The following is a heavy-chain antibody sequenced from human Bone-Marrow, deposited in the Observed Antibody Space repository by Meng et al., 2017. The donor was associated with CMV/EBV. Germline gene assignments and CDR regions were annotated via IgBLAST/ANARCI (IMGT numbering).Heavy chain of an antibody. CDR1: GFTFSSYG. Sequence: GESLKISCAASGFTFSSYGMHWVRQAPGKGLEWVAVISYDGSNKYYADSVKGRFTISRDNSKNTLYLQMNSLRAEDTAVYYCARDPRGSYQGIFDYWGQGTLVTVSS. CDR3: ARDPRGSYQGIFDY. D-gene: IGHD1-26*01. V-gene: IGHV3-30*19. J-gene: IGHJ4*02. CDR2: ISYDGSNK.